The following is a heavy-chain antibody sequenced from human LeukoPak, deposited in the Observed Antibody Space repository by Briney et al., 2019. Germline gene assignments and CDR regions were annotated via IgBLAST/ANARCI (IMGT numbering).Heavy chain of an antibody. Sequence: ASVKVSCKASGYTFTSYGISWVRQAPGQGLEWMGGISAYNGNTNYAQKHQSRVTMTTDTTTSTAYMELRSLRSDGTAVYYCARDVRLAAMNWGQGTLVTVSS. J-gene: IGHJ4*02. CDR2: ISAYNGNT. CDR1: GYTFTSYG. CDR3: ARDVRLAAMN. D-gene: IGHD2-2*01. V-gene: IGHV1-18*01.